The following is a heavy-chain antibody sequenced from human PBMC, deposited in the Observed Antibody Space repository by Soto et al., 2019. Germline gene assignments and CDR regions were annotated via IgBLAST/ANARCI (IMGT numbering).Heavy chain of an antibody. J-gene: IGHJ4*02. D-gene: IGHD2-2*01. CDR2: ISGSGGST. CDR3: AKVGRECSSTSCYVDYFDY. Sequence: GGSLRLSCAASGFTFSSYAMSWVRQAPGKGLEWVSAISGSGGSTYYADSVKGRFTISRDNSKDTLYLQMNSLRAEDTAVYYCAKVGRECSSTSCYVDYFDYWGQGTLVTVSS. V-gene: IGHV3-23*01. CDR1: GFTFSSYA.